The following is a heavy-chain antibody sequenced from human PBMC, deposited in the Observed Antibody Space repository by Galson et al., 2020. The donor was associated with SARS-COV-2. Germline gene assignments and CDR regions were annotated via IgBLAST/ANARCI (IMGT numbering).Heavy chain of an antibody. CDR2: IYYSGST. Sequence: ETLSLTCTVSGGSISSSSYYWGWIRQPPGKGLEWIGSIYYSGSTYYNPSLKSRVTISVDTSKNQFSLKLSSVTAADTAVYYCAREETGYGDYAGDWFDPWGQGTLVTVSS. V-gene: IGHV4-39*07. J-gene: IGHJ5*02. CDR1: GGSISSSSYY. D-gene: IGHD4-17*01. CDR3: AREETGYGDYAGDWFDP.